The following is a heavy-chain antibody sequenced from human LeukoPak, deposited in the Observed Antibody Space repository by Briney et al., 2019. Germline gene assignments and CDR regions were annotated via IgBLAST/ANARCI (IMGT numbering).Heavy chain of an antibody. D-gene: IGHD3-10*01. CDR2: INPSGGST. V-gene: IGHV1-46*01. CDR1: GYPFTSYY. Sequence: ASVKVSCKASGYPFTSYYMHWVRQAPGQGLEWMGIINPSGGSTSYAQKFQGRVTMTRDTSTSTVYMELSSLRSEDTAVYYCARGYYYGSGSYSVWFDPWGQGTLVTVSS. CDR3: ARGYYYGSGSYSVWFDP. J-gene: IGHJ5*02.